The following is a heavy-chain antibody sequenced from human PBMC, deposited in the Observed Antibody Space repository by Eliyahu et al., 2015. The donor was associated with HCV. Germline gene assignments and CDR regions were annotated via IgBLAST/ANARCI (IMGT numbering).Heavy chain of an antibody. CDR1: GXTFGSYG. J-gene: IGHJ6*02. Sequence: QVQLVESGGGVVQPGRXLRLSCAGXGXTFGSYGMXWVRQAPGKGXEWXXVIXYDGFNRYXADSLKGRFTISRDNSIDTVFLQMKSLRPEDTAVYYCASSHPYYDFWNGYLALMDVWGQGTTVTVSS. CDR2: IXYDGFNR. D-gene: IGHD3-3*01. V-gene: IGHV3-30*03. CDR3: ASSHPYYDFWNGYLALMDV.